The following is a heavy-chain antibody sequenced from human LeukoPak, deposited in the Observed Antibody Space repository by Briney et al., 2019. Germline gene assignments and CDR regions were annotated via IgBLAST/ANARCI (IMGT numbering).Heavy chain of an antibody. CDR3: ARGLRSDGGY. CDR1: GYTFTGYY. J-gene: IGHJ4*02. Sequence: EASVKVSCKASGYTFTGYYIHWVRQAPGQGLEWMGWINPNSGGTNSAQKFQGRVTMTRDTSISTAYMELTSLTSDDTAMYYCARGLRSDGGYWGQGTLVTVSS. CDR2: INPNSGGT. V-gene: IGHV1-2*02.